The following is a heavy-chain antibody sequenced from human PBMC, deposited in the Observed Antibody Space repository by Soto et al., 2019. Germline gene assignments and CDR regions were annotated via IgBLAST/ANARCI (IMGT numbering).Heavy chain of an antibody. CDR2: VIRSGST. CDR1: GDSMDNNRW. Sequence: SETLSLTCAVFGDSMDNNRWWSWVRQSPGKGLEWIGEVIRSGSTNYNPSLKSRVTISVDTSKNQFSLNLSSVTAADTAIYYCARAKTTMIVPENFWGQGTLVTVSS. V-gene: IGHV4-4*02. D-gene: IGHD3-22*01. J-gene: IGHJ4*02. CDR3: ARAKTTMIVPENF.